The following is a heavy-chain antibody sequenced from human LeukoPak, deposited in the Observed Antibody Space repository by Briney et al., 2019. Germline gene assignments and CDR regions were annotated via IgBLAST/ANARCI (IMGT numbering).Heavy chain of an antibody. J-gene: IGHJ5*02. Sequence: SETLSLTCAVYGGSFSGYYWSWIRQPPGKGLEWIGEINHSGSTNYNPSLKSGVTISVDTSKNQFSLKLSSVTAADTAVYYCASYPGIAAAGTEGSWFDPWGQGTLVTVSS. D-gene: IGHD6-13*01. CDR3: ASYPGIAAAGTEGSWFDP. CDR2: INHSGST. V-gene: IGHV4-34*01. CDR1: GGSFSGYY.